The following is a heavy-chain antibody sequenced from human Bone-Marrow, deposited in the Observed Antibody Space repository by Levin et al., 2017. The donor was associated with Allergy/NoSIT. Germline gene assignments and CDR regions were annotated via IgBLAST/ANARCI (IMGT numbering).Heavy chain of an antibody. CDR2: ISAGGGST. D-gene: IGHD6-13*01. CDR3: AKATSSWSKGYFDY. Sequence: LSLTCAASGFSFSSHAMSWVRQAPGKGLEWVSGISAGGGSTYYANPVQGRFTISRDNSKNTLYLQMNNLRAEDTAVYHCAKATSSWSKGYFDYWGQGTLVTVSA. CDR1: GFSFSSHA. J-gene: IGHJ4*02. V-gene: IGHV3-23*01.